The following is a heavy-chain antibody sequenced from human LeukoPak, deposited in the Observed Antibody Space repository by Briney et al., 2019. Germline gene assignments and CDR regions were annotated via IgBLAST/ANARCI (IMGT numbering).Heavy chain of an antibody. CDR2: IRSKANSYAT. Sequence: GGSLRLYCAASGFTFSGSAMPWVRQASGKGLEWVGRIRSKANSYATAYAASVKGRFTISRDDSKNTAYLQMNSLKTEDTAVYYCTRPSAVAGNFDYWGPGTLVTVSS. D-gene: IGHD6-19*01. CDR3: TRPSAVAGNFDY. CDR1: GFTFSGSA. J-gene: IGHJ4*02. V-gene: IGHV3-73*01.